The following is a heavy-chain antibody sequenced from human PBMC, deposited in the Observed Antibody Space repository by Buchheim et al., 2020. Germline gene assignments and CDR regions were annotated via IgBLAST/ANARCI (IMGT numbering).Heavy chain of an antibody. V-gene: IGHV3-23*01. D-gene: IGHD3-10*01. Sequence: EVQLLESGGGLVQPGGSLRLSCAASGFTFSSYGMSWVRQAPGKGLEWVSGISGSGSRTNFPDSVKGRFTISRDNSKKTLYLQMNSLRAEDTALYYCAKDLLSNPVGEHWGQGTL. CDR1: GFTFSSYG. J-gene: IGHJ1*01. CDR2: ISGSGSRT. CDR3: AKDLLSNPVGEH.